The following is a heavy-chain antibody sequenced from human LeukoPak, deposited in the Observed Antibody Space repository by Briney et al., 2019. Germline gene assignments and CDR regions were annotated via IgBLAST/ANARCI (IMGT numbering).Heavy chain of an antibody. Sequence: SYXMNXVRQAPGKGLEXVSSISSSSSCIYYADSVKGRFTISRDNAKNSLYLQMNSLRAEDTAVYYCARDLSQRWLQLGSFDYWGQGTLVTVSS. CDR1: SYX. CDR2: ISSSSSCI. CDR3: ARDLSQRWLQLGSFDY. V-gene: IGHV3-21*01. D-gene: IGHD5-24*01. J-gene: IGHJ4*02.